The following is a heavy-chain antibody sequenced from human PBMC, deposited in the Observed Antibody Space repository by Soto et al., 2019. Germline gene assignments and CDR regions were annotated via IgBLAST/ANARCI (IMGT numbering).Heavy chain of an antibody. D-gene: IGHD3-22*01. V-gene: IGHV3-7*03. CDR2: IKQDGSEK. CDR3: ARDRITMIVVGPHNIMDA. CDR1: GFTFSSYW. Sequence: PGGSLRLSCAASGFTFSSYWMSWVRQAPGKGLEWVANIKQDGSEKYYVDSVKGRFTISRDNAKNSLYLQMNSLRAEDTAVYYCARDRITMIVVGPHNIMDACGQGTTVTVSS. J-gene: IGHJ6*02.